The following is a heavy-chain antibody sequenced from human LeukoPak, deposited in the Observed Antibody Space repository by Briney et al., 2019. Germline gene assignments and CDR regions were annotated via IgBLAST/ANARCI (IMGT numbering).Heavy chain of an antibody. D-gene: IGHD6-6*01. CDR2: IIPLFGIG. CDR1: GGTFSSYA. Sequence: GASVKVSCKASGGTFSSYAISWVRQAPGQGLEWMGGIIPLFGIGNYAQKFQGRVTITTDESTSTAYMELSSLRSEDTAVYYCARGRGYSSSSTAFDIWGQGTMVTVSS. J-gene: IGHJ3*02. V-gene: IGHV1-69*05. CDR3: ARGRGYSSSSTAFDI.